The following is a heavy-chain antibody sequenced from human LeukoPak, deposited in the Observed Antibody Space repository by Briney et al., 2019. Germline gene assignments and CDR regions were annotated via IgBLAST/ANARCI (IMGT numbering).Heavy chain of an antibody. CDR1: GFTVSSNY. D-gene: IGHD2-2*01. Sequence: GGSLRLSCAASGFTVSSNYMSWVRQAPGKGLEWVSSISSSSSYIYYADSVKGRFTISRDNAKNSLYLQMNSLRAEDTAVYYCARVGYQLPSFDYWGQGTLVTVSS. CDR3: ARVGYQLPSFDY. V-gene: IGHV3-21*01. CDR2: ISSSSSYI. J-gene: IGHJ4*02.